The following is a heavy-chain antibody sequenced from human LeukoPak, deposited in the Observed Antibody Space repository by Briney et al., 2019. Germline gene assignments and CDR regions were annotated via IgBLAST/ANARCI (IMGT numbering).Heavy chain of an antibody. CDR1: RGSITIDN. V-gene: IGHV4-59*08. D-gene: IGHD6-13*01. CDR2: IYYSGST. Sequence: PSETLSLTSAVSRGSITIDNWSCSRQPPGKGLEWIGYIYYSGSTNYNPSLKSRVTIAVDTSKNQFSLKLSSVTAADTAVYYCARCIAAASFVPWRQGTLVTVSS. CDR3: ARCIAAASFVP. J-gene: IGHJ5*02.